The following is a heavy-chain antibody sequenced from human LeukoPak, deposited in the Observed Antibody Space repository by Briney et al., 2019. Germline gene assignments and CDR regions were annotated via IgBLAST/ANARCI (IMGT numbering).Heavy chain of an antibody. J-gene: IGHJ4*02. CDR3: ARHGSYGSGSYYNAPIDY. CDR2: INHSGST. Sequence: PSETLSLTCAVYGGSFSGYYWSWIRQPPGKGLEWIGEINHSGSTDYNPSLKSRVSISLDTSKNQFSLKLSSVTAADTAVYYCARHGSYGSGSYYNAPIDYWGQGTLVTVSS. D-gene: IGHD3-10*01. CDR1: GGSFSGYY. V-gene: IGHV4-34*01.